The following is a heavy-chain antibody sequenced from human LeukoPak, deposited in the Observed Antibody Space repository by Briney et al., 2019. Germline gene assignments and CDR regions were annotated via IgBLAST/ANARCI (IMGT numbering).Heavy chain of an antibody. Sequence: PSETLSLTCTVSGGSISSGDYYWSWIRQPPGKGLEWIGYIYYSGSTYYNPSLKSRATISVDTSKNQFSLKLSSVTAADTAVYYCARVLLWFGDFDYWGQGTLVTVSS. CDR2: IYYSGST. D-gene: IGHD3-10*01. V-gene: IGHV4-30-4*08. CDR3: ARVLLWFGDFDY. CDR1: GGSISSGDYY. J-gene: IGHJ4*02.